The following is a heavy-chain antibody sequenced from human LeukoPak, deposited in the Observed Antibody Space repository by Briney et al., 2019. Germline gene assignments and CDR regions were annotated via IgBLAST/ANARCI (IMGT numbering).Heavy chain of an antibody. Sequence: KPSGTLSLTCAISGDSVSSNSAAWNWIRQSPSRGLEWLGRTYYSSKWYNDYALSVKSRITINPDTSKNQFTLQLNSVTPEDTAVYYCARGAVAVRNAFDIWGQGTRVTVSS. V-gene: IGHV6-1*01. CDR3: ARGAVAVRNAFDI. CDR1: GDSVSSNSAA. CDR2: TYYSSKWYN. D-gene: IGHD6-19*01. J-gene: IGHJ3*02.